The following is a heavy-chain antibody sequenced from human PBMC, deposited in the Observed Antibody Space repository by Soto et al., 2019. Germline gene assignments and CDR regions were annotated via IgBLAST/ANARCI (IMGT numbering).Heavy chain of an antibody. J-gene: IGHJ2*01. CDR2: TYYRSNWRH. D-gene: IGHD6-19*01. Sequence: SQALSLTCAISGDSVSSNTAAWNWITSSPSRGLEWLGRTYYRSNWRHDYAVSVKSRITVNPDTSKNHFSLQLNSVTPNDTAVYYCARGVAVNGFDLRGRGNLVPTSS. V-gene: IGHV6-1*01. CDR1: GDSVSSNTAA. CDR3: ARGVAVNGFDL.